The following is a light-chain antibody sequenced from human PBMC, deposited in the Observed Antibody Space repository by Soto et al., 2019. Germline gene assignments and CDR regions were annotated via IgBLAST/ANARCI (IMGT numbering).Light chain of an antibody. Sequence: DIKMTQSPSSLSASVGDSVSFTCRASQSIRNDLAWYQQKPGKAPKRLIYAASSLQTGVPSRFSGSGSGTEFTLTISSLQPEDFATYYCLQHNSYPLTFGPGTKVDIK. J-gene: IGKJ3*01. V-gene: IGKV1-17*01. CDR3: LQHNSYPLT. CDR2: AAS. CDR1: QSIRND.